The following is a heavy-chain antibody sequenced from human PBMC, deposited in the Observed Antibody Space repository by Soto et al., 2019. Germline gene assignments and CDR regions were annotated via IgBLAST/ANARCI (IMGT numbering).Heavy chain of an antibody. CDR1: GYTFTSYV. Sequence: ASVKVSCKASGYTFTSYVISWVRQAPGQGLEWMGWISAYNGNTNYAQKLQGRVTMTTDTSTSTAYMELRSLRSDDTAVYYCVRKNYDILTGLDDYWGQGTLVTVSS. CDR2: ISAYNGNT. J-gene: IGHJ4*02. V-gene: IGHV1-18*01. CDR3: VRKNYDILTGLDDY. D-gene: IGHD3-9*01.